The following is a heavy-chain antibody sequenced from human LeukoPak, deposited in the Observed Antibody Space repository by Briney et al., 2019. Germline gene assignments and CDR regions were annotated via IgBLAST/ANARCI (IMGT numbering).Heavy chain of an antibody. CDR3: ARDLIAVAESHFDY. CDR1: GFTVSSNY. CDR2: IYSGGST. J-gene: IGHJ4*02. D-gene: IGHD6-19*01. Sequence: GGSLRLSCAASGFTVSSNYMSWVRQAPGKGLEWVSVIYSGGSTYYADSVKGRFTISGDNSKNTLYLQMNSLRAEDTAVYYCARDLIAVAESHFDYWGQGTLVTVAS. V-gene: IGHV3-53*01.